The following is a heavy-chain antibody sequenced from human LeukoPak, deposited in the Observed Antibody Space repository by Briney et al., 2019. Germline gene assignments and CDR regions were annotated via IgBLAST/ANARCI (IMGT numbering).Heavy chain of an antibody. D-gene: IGHD3/OR15-3a*01. CDR1: GLTVSSNY. Sequence: GGSLRLSCAASGLTVSSNYMSWVRQAPGKGLEWVSVIYSGGSTYYADSVKGRFTISRDNSKNTLYLQMNSLRAEDAAVYYCARGILDWLPLPYYFDYWGQGTLVTVSS. CDR2: IYSGGST. CDR3: ARGILDWLPLPYYFDY. J-gene: IGHJ4*02. V-gene: IGHV3-66*02.